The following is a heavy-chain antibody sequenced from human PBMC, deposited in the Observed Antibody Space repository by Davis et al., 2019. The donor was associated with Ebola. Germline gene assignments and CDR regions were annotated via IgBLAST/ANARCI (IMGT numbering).Heavy chain of an antibody. D-gene: IGHD6-13*01. CDR3: VKGGWQQYFDY. V-gene: IGHV3-33*06. CDR2: IWYDGSNK. Sequence: PGGSLRLSCAASGFTFSSYGMHWVRQAPGKGLEWVAIIWYDGSNKYYADSVKGRFTISRDNSKNTLYLQMNSLRAEDTAVYYCVKGGWQQYFDYWGQGTLVTVSS. J-gene: IGHJ4*02. CDR1: GFTFSSYG.